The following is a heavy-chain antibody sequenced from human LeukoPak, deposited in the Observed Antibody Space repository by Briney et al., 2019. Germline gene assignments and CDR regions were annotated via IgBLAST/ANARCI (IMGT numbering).Heavy chain of an antibody. D-gene: IGHD3-10*01. CDR2: IYYSGST. J-gene: IGHJ4*02. CDR1: GGSISSYY. CDR3: ARAPILGVLWFGDPDEYYFDY. V-gene: IGHV4-59*12. Sequence: SETLSLTCTVSGGSISSYYWSWIRQPPGKGLEWIGYIYYSGSTYYNPSLKSRVTISVDTSKNQFSLKLSSVTAADTAAYYCARAPILGVLWFGDPDEYYFDYWGQGTLVTVSS.